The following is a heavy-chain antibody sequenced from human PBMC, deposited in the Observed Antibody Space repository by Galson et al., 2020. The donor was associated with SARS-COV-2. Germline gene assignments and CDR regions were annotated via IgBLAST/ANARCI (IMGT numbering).Heavy chain of an antibody. CDR3: ATAFAYQMLPLNL. D-gene: IGHD2-2*01. V-gene: IGHV1-24*01. CDR1: GYTLTELS. CDR2: FDPEYGGT. J-gene: IGHJ5*02. Sequence: ASVKVSCKVSGYTLTELSIQWVRQAPGQGLEWMGGFDPEYGGTDYAQKFLGRVTMTEDTSTDTAYLEVRGLGSEDTAVYYCATAFAYQMLPLNLWGQGTLVTVSS.